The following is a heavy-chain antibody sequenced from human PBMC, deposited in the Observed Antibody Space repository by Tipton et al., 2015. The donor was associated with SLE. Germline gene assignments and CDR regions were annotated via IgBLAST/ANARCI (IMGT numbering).Heavy chain of an antibody. Sequence: TLSLTCTVSGGSISGFYWSWVRQPPGKALECLGYIFSSGSANYTPSLQGRITITVDPSKNEFSLQLRSVTPADTAFYYCTRGTEYNASRFRLWGQGTLVTVSS. CDR3: TRGTEYNASRFRL. D-gene: IGHD1-14*01. J-gene: IGHJ1*01. V-gene: IGHV4-59*01. CDR1: GGSISGFY. CDR2: IFSSGSA.